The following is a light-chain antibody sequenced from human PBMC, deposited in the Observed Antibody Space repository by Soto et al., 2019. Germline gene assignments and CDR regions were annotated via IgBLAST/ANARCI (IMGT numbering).Light chain of an antibody. Sequence: QLVLTQPPSASGTPGQRVIISCSGSTSNIGRNTVVWYQQLPGTAPKLLIYSNRQRPSGVPDRFSGSRSGTSASLAISGLQSEDEADYFCAAWDDSLHGLIFGGGTKLTVL. CDR2: SNR. CDR1: TSNIGRNT. J-gene: IGLJ2*01. V-gene: IGLV1-44*01. CDR3: AAWDDSLHGLI.